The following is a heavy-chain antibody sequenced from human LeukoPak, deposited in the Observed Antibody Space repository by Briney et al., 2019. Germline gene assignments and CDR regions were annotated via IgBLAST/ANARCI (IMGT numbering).Heavy chain of an antibody. J-gene: IGHJ4*02. CDR3: ARDSAGYSSGWYDY. CDR2: ISAYKGNT. CDR1: GYTFTSYG. D-gene: IGHD6-19*01. V-gene: IGHV1-18*01. Sequence: ASVKVSCKASGYTFTSYGISWVRQAPGQGLEWMGWISAYKGNTKYAQRIQGRVSMTTDTSTSTAYREVRSLRSDDTAVYYCARDSAGYSSGWYDYWGQGTLVTVSS.